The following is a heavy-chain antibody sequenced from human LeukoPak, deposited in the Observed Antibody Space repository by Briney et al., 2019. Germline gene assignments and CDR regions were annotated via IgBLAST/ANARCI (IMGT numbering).Heavy chain of an antibody. CDR2: INHSGST. CDR3: ARVLVVVAAPFDP. CDR1: GGSFSGYY. D-gene: IGHD2-15*01. J-gene: IGHJ5*02. V-gene: IGHV4-34*01. Sequence: SSETLSLTCAVYGGSFSGYYWSWIRQPPGKGLEWIGEINHSGSTNYNPSLKSRVTISVDTSKNQFSLKLSSVTAADTAVYYCARVLVVVAAPFDPWGQGTLVTVSS.